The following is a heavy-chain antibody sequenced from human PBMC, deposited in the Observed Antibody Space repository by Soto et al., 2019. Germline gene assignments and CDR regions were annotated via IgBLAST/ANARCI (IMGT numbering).Heavy chain of an antibody. Sequence: QVQLVQSGAEVKKPGSSVKVSCKASGGTFSSYAISWVRQAPGQGLEWMGGIIPIFGTANYAQKFQGRVTITADESTSTAYMELSSQRSEDTAVYYCAREKDSSYAYGMDVWGQGTTVTVSS. CDR3: AREKDSSYAYGMDV. J-gene: IGHJ6*02. V-gene: IGHV1-69*01. CDR2: IIPIFGTA. CDR1: GGTFSSYA. D-gene: IGHD6-6*01.